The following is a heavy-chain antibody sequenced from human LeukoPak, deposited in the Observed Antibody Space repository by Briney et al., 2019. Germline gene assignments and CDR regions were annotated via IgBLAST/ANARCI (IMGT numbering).Heavy chain of an antibody. CDR2: IYYSGST. Sequence: SETLSLTCTVSGGSISSYYWSWIRQPPGKGLEWIGYIYYSGSTNYNPSLKSRVTISVDTSKNQFSLKLSPVTAADTAVYYCARGPQYYYDSSGPFDYWGQGTLVTVSS. D-gene: IGHD3-22*01. J-gene: IGHJ4*02. CDR3: ARGPQYYYDSSGPFDY. CDR1: GGSISSYY. V-gene: IGHV4-59*01.